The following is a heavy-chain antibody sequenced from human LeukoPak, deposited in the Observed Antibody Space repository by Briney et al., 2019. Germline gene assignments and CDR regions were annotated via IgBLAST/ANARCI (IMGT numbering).Heavy chain of an antibody. V-gene: IGHV3-23*01. D-gene: IGHD5-24*01. CDR3: AKDRRDDYNWEGFDM. Sequence: GGSLRLSCAASGFIFSIYGMSWVRQAPGKGLEWVSGIIGGGGNTWYADSVKGRFTISRDNSKNTLYLQMNSLRPEDTAVYYCAKDRRDDYNWEGFDMWAKGQWSPSLQ. CDR1: GFIFSIYG. J-gene: IGHJ3*02. CDR2: IIGGGGNT.